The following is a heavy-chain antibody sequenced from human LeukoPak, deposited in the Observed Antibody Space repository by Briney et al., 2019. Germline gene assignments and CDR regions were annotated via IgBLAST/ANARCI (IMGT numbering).Heavy chain of an antibody. CDR2: INHSGST. CDR3: ARGGIGDIVVVVAAFDY. V-gene: IGHV4-30-4*01. Sequence: SQTLSLTCTVSGGSIRSGDFYWSWIRQPPGKGLEWIGEINHSGSTNSNPSLKSRVTISVDTSKNQFSLKLSSVTAADTAVYYCARGGIGDIVVVVAAFDYWGQGTLVTVSS. D-gene: IGHD2-15*01. CDR1: GGSIRSGDFY. J-gene: IGHJ4*02.